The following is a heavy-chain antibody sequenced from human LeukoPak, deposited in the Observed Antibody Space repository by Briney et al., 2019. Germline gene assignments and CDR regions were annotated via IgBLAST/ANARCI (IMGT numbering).Heavy chain of an antibody. CDR2: LQYDGSIE. CDR3: AKDQGVVGSYDH. V-gene: IGHV3-30*02. Sequence: GGSLRLSCAASGGSFSTFGMNWVRQSPGKGLEWLSFLQYDGSIEYYAESVKGRFTISRDNSRNTLFLQMNSLRVGDTALYYCAKDQGVVGSYDHWGQGTLVTVSS. D-gene: IGHD3-10*01. CDR1: GGSFSTFG. J-gene: IGHJ5*02.